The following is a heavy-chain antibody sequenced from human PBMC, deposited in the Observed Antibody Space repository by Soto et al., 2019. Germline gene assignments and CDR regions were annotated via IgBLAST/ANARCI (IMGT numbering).Heavy chain of an antibody. CDR3: AREDGSGLSYYYGMDV. D-gene: IGHD3-10*01. J-gene: IGHJ6*02. Sequence: LVKVSCKASGGTFSSYAISWVRQAPGQGLEWMGGIIPIFGTANYAQKFQGRVTITADESTSTAYMELSSLRSEDTAVYYCAREDGSGLSYYYGMDVWGQGTMVTVSS. CDR2: IIPIFGTA. V-gene: IGHV1-69*13. CDR1: GGTFSSYA.